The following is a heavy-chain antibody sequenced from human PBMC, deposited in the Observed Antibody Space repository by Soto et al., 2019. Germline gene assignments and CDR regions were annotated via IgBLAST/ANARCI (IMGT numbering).Heavy chain of an antibody. J-gene: IGHJ6*02. D-gene: IGHD6-6*01. Sequence: ASVKVSCKASGYTFTSYYMHWVRQAPGQGLEWMGIINPSGGSTSYAQKFQGRVTMTRDTSTSTVYMELSSLRSEDTAVYYRARGGAARGDYYYYGMDVWGQGTTVTVSS. CDR3: ARGGAARGDYYYYGMDV. CDR2: INPSGGST. CDR1: GYTFTSYY. V-gene: IGHV1-46*01.